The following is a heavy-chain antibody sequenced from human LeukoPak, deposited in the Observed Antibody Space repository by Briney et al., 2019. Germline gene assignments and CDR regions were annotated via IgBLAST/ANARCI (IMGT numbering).Heavy chain of an antibody. D-gene: IGHD3-22*01. J-gene: IGHJ3*02. CDR2: ISLIFGTT. V-gene: IGHV1-69*05. CDR1: GGTFSNYD. CDR3: ARGDSSGYSDDVFEI. Sequence: SVKVSCKASGGTFSNYDVSWVRQAPGQGLEWMGRISLIFGTTNYAQKFQGRLTITTDESTSTAYMELSSLRSEDTAVYYCARGDSSGYSDDVFEIWGQGTMVTVSS.